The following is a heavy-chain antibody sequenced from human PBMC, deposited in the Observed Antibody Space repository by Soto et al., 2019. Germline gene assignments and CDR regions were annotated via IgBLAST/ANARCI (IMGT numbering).Heavy chain of an antibody. CDR2: INSDGSST. CDR3: ARERGKAAAVHFDY. D-gene: IGHD6-13*01. Sequence: EVQLVESGGGLVQPGGSLRLSCAASGFTFSSYWMHWVRQAPGKGLVWVSRINSDGSSTSYADSVKGRLTISRDNAKNTLYLQMNSLRAEDTAVYYCARERGKAAAVHFDYWGQGTLVTVSS. J-gene: IGHJ4*02. V-gene: IGHV3-74*01. CDR1: GFTFSSYW.